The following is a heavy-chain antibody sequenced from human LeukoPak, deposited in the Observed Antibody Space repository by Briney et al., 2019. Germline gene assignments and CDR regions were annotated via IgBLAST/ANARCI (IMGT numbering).Heavy chain of an antibody. D-gene: IGHD5-12*01. CDR1: GFTFSSYG. V-gene: IGHV3-30*02. CDR2: IRYDGSNK. Sequence: GGSLRLSCAASGFTFSSYGMHWVRQAPGKGLEWVAFIRYDGSNKYYADSVKGRFTISRDNSKNTLYLQMNSLRAEDTAVYYCAKGDIVATGIGEYWGQGTLVTVSS. J-gene: IGHJ4*02. CDR3: AKGDIVATGIGEY.